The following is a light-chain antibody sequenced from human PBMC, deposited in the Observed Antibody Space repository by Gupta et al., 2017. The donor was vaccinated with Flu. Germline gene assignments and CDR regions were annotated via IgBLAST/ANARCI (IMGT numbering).Light chain of an antibody. CDR1: ELGDKY. CDR3: QAWDSSTLV. J-gene: IGLJ2*01. Sequence: PGKTARITGLVVELGDKYACRHKQKPAQPPVLVMYKDSKRPAGIPECFSGSNSGTTATLTISGTQAMDEYYYDGQAWDSSTLVFGGGTKLTVL. CDR2: KDS. V-gene: IGLV3-1*01.